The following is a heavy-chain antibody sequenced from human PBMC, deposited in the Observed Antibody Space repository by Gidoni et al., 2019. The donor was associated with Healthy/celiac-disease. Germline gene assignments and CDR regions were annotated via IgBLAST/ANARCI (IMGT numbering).Heavy chain of an antibody. CDR1: GFPFSSYG. V-gene: IGHV3-30*18. Sequence: QVQLVESGGGVVQPGRSLRLSCAASGFPFSSYGMHWVRQAPGKGLEWVAVISYDGSNKYYADSVKGRFTISRDNSKNTLYLQMNSLRAEDTAVYYCAKEGGVPAAIYYYYMDVWGKGTTVTVSS. CDR3: AKEGGVPAAIYYYYMDV. CDR2: ISYDGSNK. D-gene: IGHD2-2*02. J-gene: IGHJ6*03.